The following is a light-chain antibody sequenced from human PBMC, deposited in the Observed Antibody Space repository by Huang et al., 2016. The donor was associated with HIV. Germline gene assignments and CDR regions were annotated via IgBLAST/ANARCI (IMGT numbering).Light chain of an antibody. CDR2: WAS. Sequence: DIVLTHSPDSLAVSLGERATINCKSSQSVLYSSNNKNFLAWYQQKPGPPPKLLIYWASTRESGGPDRFSGSGSETDFTLTITSLQAEDVAVYYCQQYYSTPLAFGGGTKVEIK. CDR3: QQYYSTPLA. CDR1: QSVLYSSNNKNF. V-gene: IGKV4-1*01. J-gene: IGKJ4*01.